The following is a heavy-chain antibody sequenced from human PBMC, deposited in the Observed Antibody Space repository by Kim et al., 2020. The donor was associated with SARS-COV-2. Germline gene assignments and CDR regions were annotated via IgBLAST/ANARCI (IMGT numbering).Heavy chain of an antibody. CDR3: AKESAVGATLDY. CDR1: GFTFDDYA. Sequence: SLRLSCAASGFTFDDYAMHWVRQAPGKGLEWVSGISWNSGSIGYADSVKGRFTISRDNAKNSLYLQMNSLRAEDTALYYCAKESAVGATLDYWGQGTLVTVSS. J-gene: IGHJ4*02. V-gene: IGHV3-9*01. D-gene: IGHD1-26*01. CDR2: ISWNSGSI.